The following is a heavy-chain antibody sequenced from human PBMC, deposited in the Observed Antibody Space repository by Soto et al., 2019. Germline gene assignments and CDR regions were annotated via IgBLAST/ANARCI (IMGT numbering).Heavy chain of an antibody. V-gene: IGHV3-11*06. Sequence: GALRLSCAASGFTFSDYSMSWIRQAPGKGLEWVSYISGSSSYTSYADSVKGRFTISRDNAKNTLYLQMNSLRAEDTAVYYRARELSFRGTNLYYYYYGMDVWGQGTTVTVSS. CDR3: ARELSFRGTNLYYYYYGMDV. CDR1: GFTFSDYS. D-gene: IGHD3-16*01. CDR2: ISGSSSYT. J-gene: IGHJ6*02.